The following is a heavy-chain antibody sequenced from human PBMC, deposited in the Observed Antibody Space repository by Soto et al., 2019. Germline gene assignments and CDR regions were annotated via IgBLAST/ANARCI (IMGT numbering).Heavy chain of an antibody. J-gene: IGHJ4*02. CDR3: AKWAFDYLVAATSQYYFDY. CDR1: GFTFSSYG. D-gene: IGHD2-15*01. V-gene: IGHV3-30*18. Sequence: GGSLRLSCAASGFTFSSYGMHWVRQAPGKGLEWVAVISYDGSNKYYADSVKGRFTISRDNSKNTLYLQMNSLRAEDTAVYYCAKWAFDYLVAATSQYYFDYWGQGTLVTVSS. CDR2: ISYDGSNK.